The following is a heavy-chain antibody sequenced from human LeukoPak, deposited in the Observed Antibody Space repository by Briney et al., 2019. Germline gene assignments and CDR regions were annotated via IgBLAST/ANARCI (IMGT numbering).Heavy chain of an antibody. CDR3: ARSSRARAFGI. CDR1: GGSFSGYY. CDR2: INHSGST. D-gene: IGHD2-2*01. Sequence: PETLSLTCAVYGGSFSGYYWSWIRQPPGKGLEWIGEINHSGSTNYNPSLKSRVTISVDTSKNQFSLKLSSVTAADTAVYYCARSSRARAFGIWGQGTMVTVSS. V-gene: IGHV4-34*01. J-gene: IGHJ3*02.